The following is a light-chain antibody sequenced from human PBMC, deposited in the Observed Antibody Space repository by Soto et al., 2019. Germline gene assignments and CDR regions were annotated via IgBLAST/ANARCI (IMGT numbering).Light chain of an antibody. J-gene: IGLJ1*01. CDR3: SSYTTSSTLL. Sequence: QSVLTQPPSAAGSPGQSVTISCTGTSTDVGGYNYVSWYQQYPGKAPKLMIYEVSKRPSGVPDRFSGSKSGNTASLTVSGLQAEDEADYYCSSYTTSSTLLFGTGTKVTVL. CDR2: EVS. CDR1: STDVGGYNY. V-gene: IGLV2-8*01.